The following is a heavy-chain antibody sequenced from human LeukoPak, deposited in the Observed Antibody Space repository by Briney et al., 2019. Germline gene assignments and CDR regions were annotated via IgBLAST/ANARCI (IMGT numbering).Heavy chain of an antibody. CDR2: ISSSSSYI. V-gene: IGHV3-21*01. CDR3: AHHGGGTIRIAAFDI. CDR1: GFTFNSYS. J-gene: IGHJ3*02. Sequence: PGGSLRLSCAASGFTFNSYSMNWVRQAPGKGLEWVSSISSSSSYIYYADSVKGRFTISRDNSKNTLYLQMNSLRAEDTAVYYCAHHGGGTIRIAAFDIWGQGTMVTVSS. D-gene: IGHD3-3*01.